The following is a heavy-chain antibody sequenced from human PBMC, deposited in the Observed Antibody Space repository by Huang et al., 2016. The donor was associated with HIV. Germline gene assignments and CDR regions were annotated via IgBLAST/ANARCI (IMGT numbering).Heavy chain of an antibody. V-gene: IGHV1-18*01. CDR3: GRGGGIQLWLVRYYYMDV. D-gene: IGHD5-18*01. CDR1: GYTFRSFG. Sequence: QVPLVQSGAEVKKPGASVKVSCKASGYTFRSFGITWGRQAPGQGMEGGGWISVCNGNTKWAQKFQGRLTMTTDTATSTDYMELRGLGPDDTAVYYCGRGGGIQLWLVRYYYMDVWGNGTTVTVSS. CDR2: ISVCNGNT. J-gene: IGHJ6*03.